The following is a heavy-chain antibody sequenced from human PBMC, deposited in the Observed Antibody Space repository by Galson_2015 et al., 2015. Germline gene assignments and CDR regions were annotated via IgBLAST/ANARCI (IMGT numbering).Heavy chain of an antibody. CDR2: VRGSGGST. J-gene: IGHJ4*02. CDR3: ARRINDFWSGYPDY. CDR1: GFTFSSSA. Sequence: FLRLCYAASGFTFSSSAKSWVGQAPGIGLEWVSAVRGSGGSTYYADSVKGRFTIFRDNSKNTLYLQMNSLRAEDTAVYYCARRINDFWSGYPDYWGQGTLVTVSS. V-gene: IGHV3-23*01. D-gene: IGHD3-3*01.